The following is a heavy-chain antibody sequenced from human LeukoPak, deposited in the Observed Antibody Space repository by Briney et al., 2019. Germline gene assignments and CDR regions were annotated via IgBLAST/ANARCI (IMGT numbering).Heavy chain of an antibody. CDR2: IGGGDT. V-gene: IGHV3-23*01. D-gene: IGHD2-8*01. CDR1: GFTFRNFA. CDR3: AKDGQSFHSKYDYFDS. Sequence: GGSLRLSCSASGFTFRNFAISWVRQAPGKGLEWVSSIGGGDTHYADSVKGRFTISRDDSRSTVDLQMSSLRAEDTAVYYCAKDGQSFHSKYDYFDSWGQGTLVTVSS. J-gene: IGHJ4*02.